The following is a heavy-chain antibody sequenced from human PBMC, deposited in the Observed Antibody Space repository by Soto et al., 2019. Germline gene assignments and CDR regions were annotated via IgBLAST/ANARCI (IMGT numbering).Heavy chain of an antibody. V-gene: IGHV3-9*01. CDR3: AKDVLDIEDYYYMDV. CDR1: GFTFDDYA. D-gene: IGHD3-9*01. CDR2: ISWNSGSI. J-gene: IGHJ6*03. Sequence: GGSLRLSCAASGFTFDDYAMHWVRQAPGKGLEWVSGISWNSGSIGYADSVKGRFTISRDNAKNSLYLQMNSLRAEDTALYYCAKDVLDIEDYYYMDVWGKGTTVTVSS.